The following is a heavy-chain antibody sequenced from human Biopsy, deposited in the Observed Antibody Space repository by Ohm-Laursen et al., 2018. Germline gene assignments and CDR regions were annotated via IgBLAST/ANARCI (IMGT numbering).Heavy chain of an antibody. D-gene: IGHD3-9*01. CDR3: ARGYYDIGTGYHYDVFDF. Sequence: SLRLSCTAPGFKFDDYGINWVRQVPGKGLEWVSRISWNSGSIGYVDSVKGRFTISRDNAKNSPYLQMNSLKAEDTALYYCARGYYDIGTGYHYDVFDFWGRGTLVTVSS. CDR1: GFKFDDYG. V-gene: IGHV3-9*01. CDR2: ISWNSGSI. J-gene: IGHJ3*01.